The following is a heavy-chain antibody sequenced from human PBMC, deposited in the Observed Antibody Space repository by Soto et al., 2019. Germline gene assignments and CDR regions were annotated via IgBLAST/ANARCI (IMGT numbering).Heavy chain of an antibody. CDR2: IYYSGST. D-gene: IGHD6-13*01. Sequence: PSETLSLTCTVSGGSISSYYWSWIRQPPGKGLEWIGYIYYSGSTNYNPSLKSRVTISVDTSKNQFSLKLSSVTAADTAVYYCAREEYSSSWDYWGQGTLVTVSS. CDR3: AREEYSSSWDY. J-gene: IGHJ4*02. CDR1: GGSISSYY. V-gene: IGHV4-59*01.